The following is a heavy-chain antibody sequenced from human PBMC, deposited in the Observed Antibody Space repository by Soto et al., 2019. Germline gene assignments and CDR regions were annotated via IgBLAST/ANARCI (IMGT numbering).Heavy chain of an antibody. CDR3: ARDVYASSGYYSYSYGMDV. Sequence: QVQLQESGPGLVKPSETLSLTCTVSGGSVSSGSYYWSWIRQPPGKGLEWMWYIYYSGSTNYNPSLKSRVTISVDKSKNQFSLTLSSVTAADTALYYCARDVYASSGYYSYSYGMDVWGQGTTVTVSS. J-gene: IGHJ6*02. V-gene: IGHV4-61*01. D-gene: IGHD3-22*01. CDR2: IYYSGST. CDR1: GGSVSSGSYY.